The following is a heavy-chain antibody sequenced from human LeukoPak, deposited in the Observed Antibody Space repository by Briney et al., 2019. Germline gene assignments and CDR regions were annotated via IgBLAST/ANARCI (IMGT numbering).Heavy chain of an antibody. CDR1: GGSFSGYY. D-gene: IGHD3-3*01. J-gene: IGHJ6*02. CDR2: INHSGST. CDR3: AREGRFLEWLLYRDYYGMDV. V-gene: IGHV4-34*01. Sequence: SETLSLTCAVYGGSFSGYYWSWIRQPPGKGLEWIGEINHSGSTNYNPSLKSRVTISVDTSKNQFSLKLSSVTAADTAVYYCAREGRFLEWLLYRDYYGMDVWGQGTTVTVSS.